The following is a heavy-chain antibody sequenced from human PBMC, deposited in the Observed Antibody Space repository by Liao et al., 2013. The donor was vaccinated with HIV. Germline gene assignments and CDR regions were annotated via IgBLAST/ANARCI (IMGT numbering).Heavy chain of an antibody. CDR1: GGSFSAYY. CDR2: INHSGST. V-gene: IGHV4-34*01. Sequence: QVQLQQWGAGLLKPSETLSLTCAVYGGSFSAYYWSWIRQPPGKGLEWIGEINHSGSTNYNPSLKSRVTISVDTSKNQFSLKLSSVTAADTTVYYCARGGSGGGKYYFDYWGQGTLITVSS. D-gene: IGHD2-15*01. J-gene: IGHJ4*02. CDR3: ARGGSGGGKYYFDY.